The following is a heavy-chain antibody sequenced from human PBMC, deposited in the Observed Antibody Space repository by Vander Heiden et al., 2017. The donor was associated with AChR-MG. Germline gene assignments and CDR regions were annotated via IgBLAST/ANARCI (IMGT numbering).Heavy chain of an antibody. D-gene: IGHD3-16*01. Sequence: QLQLQESGPGLVKPSETLSLTCTVSGGSISSSSYYWAWLRQPPGKGLEGIGSNYYSGSTYYNPSLKSRVTISVDTSKNQFSLKLSSVTAADTAVYYCARLRGTQTLKGYLGPRIRTIGYWGQGTLVTVSS. V-gene: IGHV4-39*01. CDR1: GGSISSSSYY. CDR2: NYYSGST. CDR3: ARLRGTQTLKGYLGPRIRTIGY. J-gene: IGHJ4*02.